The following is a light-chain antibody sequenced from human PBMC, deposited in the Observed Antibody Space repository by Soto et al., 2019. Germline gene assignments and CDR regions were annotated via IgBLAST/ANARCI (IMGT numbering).Light chain of an antibody. Sequence: EIVMTQSPATLSVSPGERVSLSCRASQSVSSNLAWYQQKPGQAPRLLIYDASTRATTIPTRFSGSGSGTEFALTISSLQSEDFAVYYCHQYAHSPLTFGGGTKVETK. J-gene: IGKJ4*01. CDR1: QSVSSN. V-gene: IGKV3-15*01. CDR2: DAS. CDR3: HQYAHSPLT.